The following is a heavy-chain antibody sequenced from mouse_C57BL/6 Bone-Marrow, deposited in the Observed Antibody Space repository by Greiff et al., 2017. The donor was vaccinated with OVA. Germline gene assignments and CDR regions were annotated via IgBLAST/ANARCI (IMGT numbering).Heavy chain of an antibody. CDR2: IGPGSGST. V-gene: IGHV1-77*01. D-gene: IGHD1-1*01. Sequence: QVQLQQSGAELVKPGASVKISCKASGYTFTDYYINWVKQRPGQGLEWIGKIGPGSGSTYYNEKFKGKATLTADKSSSTAYMQLSSLTSEDSAVYFCATPVYYYGWAWCAYWGRGTLVTVSA. CDR1: GYTFTDYY. CDR3: ATPVYYYGWAWCAY. J-gene: IGHJ3*01.